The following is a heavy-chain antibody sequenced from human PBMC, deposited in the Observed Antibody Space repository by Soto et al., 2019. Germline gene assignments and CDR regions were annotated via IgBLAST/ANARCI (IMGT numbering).Heavy chain of an antibody. D-gene: IGHD3-10*01. V-gene: IGHV1-18*01. CDR2: ISPYNGDA. J-gene: IGHJ5*02. CDR3: ARGSSVSFGPLGNWFDP. CDR1: GYTFISYG. Sequence: QLHLVQSGAEVKKPGASVKVSCKASGYTFISYGINWVRQAPGQGLEWVGWISPYNGDATHAQKFQGRVTMTTDTSTSTAYMELRSLRSDDTAIYFCARGSSVSFGPLGNWFDPWGQGTLVTVSS.